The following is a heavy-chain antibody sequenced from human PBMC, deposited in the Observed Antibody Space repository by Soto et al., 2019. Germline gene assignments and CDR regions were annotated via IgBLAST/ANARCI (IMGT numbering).Heavy chain of an antibody. V-gene: IGHV3-48*03. D-gene: IGHD3-16*01. Sequence: GGSLRLSCAASGFTFSSYEMNWVRQAPGKGLEWVSYISSSGSTIYYADSVKGRFTISRDNAKNSLYLQMNSLRAEDTAVYYCATLEGYGGYFDYWGQGTLVTVSS. CDR1: GFTFSSYE. J-gene: IGHJ4*02. CDR3: ATLEGYGGYFDY. CDR2: ISSSGSTI.